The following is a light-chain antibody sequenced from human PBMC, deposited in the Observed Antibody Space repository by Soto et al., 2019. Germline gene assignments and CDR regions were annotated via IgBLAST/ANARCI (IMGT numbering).Light chain of an antibody. CDR1: QTVTSNY. CDR2: GAS. J-gene: IGKJ1*01. Sequence: EIVLTQSPGSLSLSPGEGATLPCRASQTVTSNYLAWYQQKPGQAPRLLIYGASSRATGIPDRFSGSGSGTDFTLTISRLEPEDFTVYYCQQYGSSPWTFGQGTKVDIK. CDR3: QQYGSSPWT. V-gene: IGKV3-20*01.